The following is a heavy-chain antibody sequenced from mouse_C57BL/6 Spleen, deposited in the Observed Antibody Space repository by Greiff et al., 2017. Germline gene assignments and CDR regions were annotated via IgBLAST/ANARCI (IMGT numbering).Heavy chain of an antibody. J-gene: IGHJ1*03. CDR2: ITPNYGTT. D-gene: IGHD1-1*01. Sequence: EVQLQESGPELVKPGASVKISCKASGYSFTDYNMNWVKQSNGKSLEWIGVITPNYGTTSYNQKFKGKATLTVDQSSSTAYMQLNSLTSEDSAVYYWAKSYYYGSSRYFDVWGTGTTVTVSS. CDR3: AKSYYYGSSRYFDV. V-gene: IGHV1-39*01. CDR1: GYSFTDYN.